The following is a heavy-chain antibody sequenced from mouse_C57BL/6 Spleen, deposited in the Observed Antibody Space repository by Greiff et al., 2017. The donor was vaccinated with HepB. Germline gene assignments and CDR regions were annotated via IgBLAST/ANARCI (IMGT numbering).Heavy chain of an antibody. CDR2: IHPNSGST. V-gene: IGHV1-64*01. D-gene: IGHD4-1*01. CDR3: ARIRTGYYVDY. Sequence: VQLQQSGAELVKPGASVKLSCKASGYTFTSYWMHWVKQRPGQGLEWIGMIHPNSGSTNYNEKFKSKATLTVDKSSSTAYMQLSSLTSEDSAVYYCARIRTGYYVDYWGQGTTLTVSS. J-gene: IGHJ2*01. CDR1: GYTFTSYW.